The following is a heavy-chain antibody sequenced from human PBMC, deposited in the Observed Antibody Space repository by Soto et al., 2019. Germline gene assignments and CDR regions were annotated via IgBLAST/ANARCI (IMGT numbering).Heavy chain of an antibody. Sequence: GGSLRLSCAASGFTFNTYWMSWVRQAPGKGLEWVANIKQDGSEKNYVDSVKGRFTISRDNAKNSLYLQMNRLRAEDTAVYYCARVVPRWSIVVVPAAMYDYWGQGTLVTVSS. V-gene: IGHV3-7*01. J-gene: IGHJ4*02. CDR2: IKQDGSEK. CDR1: GFTFNTYW. CDR3: ARVVPRWSIVVVPAAMYDY. D-gene: IGHD2-2*01.